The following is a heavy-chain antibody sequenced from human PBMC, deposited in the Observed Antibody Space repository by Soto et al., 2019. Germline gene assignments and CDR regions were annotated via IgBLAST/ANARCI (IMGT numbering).Heavy chain of an antibody. J-gene: IGHJ5*02. CDR3: ARSPGILSFDP. D-gene: IGHD6-13*01. CDR2: IYYSGST. Sequence: SETLSLTCTVSGGSISSYCWSWIRQPPGKGLEWIEYIYYSGSTNYNPSLKSRVTISVDTSKNQFSLKLSSVTAADTAVYYCARSPGILSFDPWGQGTLVTVSS. V-gene: IGHV4-59*01. CDR1: GGSISSYC.